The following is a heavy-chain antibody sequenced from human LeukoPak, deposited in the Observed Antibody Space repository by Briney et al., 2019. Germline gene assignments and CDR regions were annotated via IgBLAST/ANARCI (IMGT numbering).Heavy chain of an antibody. CDR2: ISSNGDST. CDR3: VKRAPGAAYED. CDR1: GFIFSTYV. J-gene: IGHJ4*02. D-gene: IGHD3-22*01. V-gene: IGHV3-64D*06. Sequence: TGESLRLSCSASGFIFSTYVMHWVRQAPGKGLEYVSAISSNGDSTYYADSVMGRFTISRDNSKNTLYLQMSSLRVEDTAVYYCVKRAPGAAYEDWGQGTLVTVSS.